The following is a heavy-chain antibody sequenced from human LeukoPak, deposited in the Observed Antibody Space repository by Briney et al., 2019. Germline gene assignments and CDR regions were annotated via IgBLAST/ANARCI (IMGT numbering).Heavy chain of an antibody. CDR3: AKEVGARDAFDI. V-gene: IGHV3-30*04. J-gene: IGHJ3*02. CDR1: GFTFSTFS. CDR2: ISEDGSIK. D-gene: IGHD1-26*01. Sequence: WGSLRLSCAASGFTFSTFSMHWVRQAPGKGLEGVALISEDGSIKFYADSVKGRFTISGDNSKNTLYLQMNSLRAEDTAVYYCAKEVGARDAFDIWGQGTLVTVSP.